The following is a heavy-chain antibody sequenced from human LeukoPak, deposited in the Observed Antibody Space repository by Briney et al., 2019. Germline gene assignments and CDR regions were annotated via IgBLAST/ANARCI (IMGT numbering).Heavy chain of an antibody. CDR2: IIPIFGTA. CDR1: GGTFSSYA. Sequence: SVKVSCKASGGTFSSYAISWVRQAPGQGLEWMGGIIPIFGTANYAQKFQGRVTITADESTSTAYMELSSLRSEDTAVYYCARVLPYYDILTGYYFADAFDIWGQGTMVTVSS. V-gene: IGHV1-69*13. CDR3: ARVLPYYDILTGYYFADAFDI. J-gene: IGHJ3*02. D-gene: IGHD3-9*01.